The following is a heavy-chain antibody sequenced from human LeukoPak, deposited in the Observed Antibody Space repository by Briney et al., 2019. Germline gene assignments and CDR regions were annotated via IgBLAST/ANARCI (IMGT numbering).Heavy chain of an antibody. D-gene: IGHD3-3*01. CDR2: IGTAGDT. Sequence: PGGSLRLSCAASGFTFSSYDMHWVRQAPGKGLEWVSAIGTAGDTYYPGSVKGRFTISRENAKNSLYLQMNSLRAGDTAVYYCARGGHYDFWSGYYTFDYWGQGTLVTVSS. CDR3: ARGGHYDFWSGYYTFDY. V-gene: IGHV3-13*01. CDR1: GFTFSSYD. J-gene: IGHJ4*02.